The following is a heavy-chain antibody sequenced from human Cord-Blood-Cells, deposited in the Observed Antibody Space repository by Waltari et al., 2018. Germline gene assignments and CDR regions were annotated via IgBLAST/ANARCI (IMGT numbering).Heavy chain of an antibody. V-gene: IGHV4-38-2*02. J-gene: IGHJ5*02. CDR2: IHHSGST. CDR1: GYSISSGYY. D-gene: IGHD2-2*01. Sequence: QVQLQESGPGLVKPSETLSLTCTVSGYSISSGYYWGWVRQPPGKGLEWIGRIHHSGSTYYNPSLKGRVTISVDTSKNQFSLKLSSVTAADTAVYYCASGVVVPSNYWFDPWGQGTLVTVSS. CDR3: ASGVVVPSNYWFDP.